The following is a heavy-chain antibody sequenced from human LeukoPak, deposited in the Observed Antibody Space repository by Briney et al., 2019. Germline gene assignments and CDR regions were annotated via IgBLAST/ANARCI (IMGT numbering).Heavy chain of an antibody. CDR3: AGAEQWLGPFDY. V-gene: IGHV4-34*01. CDR1: GGSFSGYY. D-gene: IGHD6-19*01. J-gene: IGHJ4*02. Sequence: SETLSLTCAVYGGSFSGYYWSWIRQPPGKGLEWIGEINHSGSTNYNPSLKSRVTISVDTSKNQFSLKLSSVTAADTAVYYCAGAEQWLGPFDYWGQGTLVTVSS. CDR2: INHSGST.